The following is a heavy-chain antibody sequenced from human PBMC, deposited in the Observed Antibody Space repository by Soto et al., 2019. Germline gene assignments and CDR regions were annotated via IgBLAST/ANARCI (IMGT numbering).Heavy chain of an antibody. J-gene: IGHJ5*02. CDR1: GFTFSSYA. Sequence: EVQLLESGGGLVQPGGSLRLSCAASGFTFSSYAMSWVRQAPGKGLEWVSAISGSGGSTYYADSVKGRFTISRDNSKNTLDLQMNSLRAEDTAVYYCAKTVSGIVGAVGWFDPWGQGTLVTVSS. D-gene: IGHD1-26*01. V-gene: IGHV3-23*01. CDR3: AKTVSGIVGAVGWFDP. CDR2: ISGSGGST.